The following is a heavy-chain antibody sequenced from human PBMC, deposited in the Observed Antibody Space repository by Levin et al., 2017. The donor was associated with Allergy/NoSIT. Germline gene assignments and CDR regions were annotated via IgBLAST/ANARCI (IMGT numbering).Heavy chain of an antibody. D-gene: IGHD6-13*01. CDR3: AKDRIAAGYMGASVS. Sequence: QAGGSLRLSCAASGFSFSTYAMHWVRQAPGKGLEWVALIGYDGHNKDYADSVKGRFTISRDNSKNTLYLQMNSLRAEDTAVYYCAKDRIAAGYMGASVSWGQGTLVTVSS. V-gene: IGHV3-30*02. J-gene: IGHJ5*02. CDR2: IGYDGHNK. CDR1: GFSFSTYA.